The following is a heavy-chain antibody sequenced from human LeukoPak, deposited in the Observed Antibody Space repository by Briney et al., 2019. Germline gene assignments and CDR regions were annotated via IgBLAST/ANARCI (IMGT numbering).Heavy chain of an antibody. CDR1: GYTFTSYA. CDR2: INAGNGNT. CDR3: ARDWTVTTLQYYYGMDV. D-gene: IGHD4-17*01. Sequence: GASVKVSCKASGYTFTSYAMHWVRQAPGQRLEWMGWINAGNGNTKYSQKFQGRVTITRDTSAGTAYMELSSLRSEDTAVYYCARDWTVTTLQYYYGMDVWGQGTTVTVSS. J-gene: IGHJ6*02. V-gene: IGHV1-3*01.